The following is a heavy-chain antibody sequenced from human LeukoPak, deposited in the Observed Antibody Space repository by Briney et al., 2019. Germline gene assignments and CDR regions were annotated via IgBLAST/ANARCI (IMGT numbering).Heavy chain of an antibody. J-gene: IGHJ4*02. CDR3: ARGIAVAGTEY. V-gene: IGHV1-8*01. D-gene: IGHD6-19*01. CDR2: MNPNSGNT. Sequence: ASVKVSCKASGYTFTSYDINWVRQATGQGLEWMGWMNPNSGNTDYAHKFQGRVTMTRNTSISTAYMELSSLTSEDTAVYYCARGIAVAGTEYWGQGKLVTASS. CDR1: GYTFTSYD.